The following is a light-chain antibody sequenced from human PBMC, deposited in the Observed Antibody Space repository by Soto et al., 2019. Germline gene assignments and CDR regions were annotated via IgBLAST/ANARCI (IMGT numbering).Light chain of an antibody. CDR2: LEGSGSY. V-gene: IGLV4-60*03. CDR1: SGHSSYI. Sequence: QSVLTQSSSASASLGSSVKLTCTLSSGHSSYIIAWHQQQPGKAPRYLMNLEGSGSYNKGSGIPDRFSGSSSGADRYLTISNLLSEDEADYYCETWDSNTRVFGGGTKLTVL. CDR3: ETWDSNTRV. J-gene: IGLJ3*02.